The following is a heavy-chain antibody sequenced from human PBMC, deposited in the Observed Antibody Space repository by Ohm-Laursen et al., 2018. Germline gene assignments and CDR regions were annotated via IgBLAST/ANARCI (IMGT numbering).Heavy chain of an antibody. V-gene: IGHV3-53*01. CDR3: ARGSGHYPLDY. Sequence: GSLRLSCSASGFTVTTYYMTWVRQAPGKGLEWVSIINDGGTTNYADSVRGRFTISRDISKNTFYLQMDSLRTDDTAVYYCARGSGHYPLDYWGQGTLVTVSS. D-gene: IGHD3-10*01. J-gene: IGHJ4*02. CDR2: INDGGTT. CDR1: GFTVTTYY.